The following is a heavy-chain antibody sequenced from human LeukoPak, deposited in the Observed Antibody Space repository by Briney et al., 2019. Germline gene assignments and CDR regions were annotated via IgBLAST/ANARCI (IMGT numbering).Heavy chain of an antibody. CDR1: GFTFDDYA. Sequence: GGSLRLSCAASGFTFDDYAMHWVRQAPGKGLEWVSGISWNSGSIGYADSVKGRFTISRDNAKNSLYLQMNSLRAEDTALYCCTKDIDGDYRFGVDFWGQGTLVTVSS. CDR3: TKDIDGDYRFGVDF. D-gene: IGHD4-17*01. J-gene: IGHJ4*02. CDR2: ISWNSGSI. V-gene: IGHV3-9*01.